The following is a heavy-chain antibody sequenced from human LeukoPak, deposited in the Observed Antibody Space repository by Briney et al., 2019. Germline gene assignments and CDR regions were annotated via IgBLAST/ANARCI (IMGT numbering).Heavy chain of an antibody. V-gene: IGHV3-30*03. J-gene: IGHJ4*02. CDR2: ISYDGSNK. CDR3: ARGGYWGDYVFDF. Sequence: GRSLRLSCAASGFTFSRNGMHWVRQAPGKGLEWEAAISYDGSNKWHADSVKGRFTISRDNSKHTLYLQMNSLRAEDTAVYYCARGGYWGDYVFDFWGPGTLVTVSS. CDR1: GFTFSRNG. D-gene: IGHD4-17*01.